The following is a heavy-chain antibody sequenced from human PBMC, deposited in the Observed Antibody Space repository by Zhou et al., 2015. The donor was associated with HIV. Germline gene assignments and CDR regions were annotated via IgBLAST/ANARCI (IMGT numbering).Heavy chain of an antibody. CDR1: GFNFKSYG. V-gene: IGHV3-33*06. CDR2: VWSDGNNK. Sequence: VQLAESRGGVVQPGKSLRLSCTASGFNFKSYGMDWVRQAPGKGLEWVAAVWSDGNNKYYADSVRGRFTISRDNSQSTVTLQMDSLRAEDTALYYCAKDVSTGYQYGLDVWGQGTTVTVSS. J-gene: IGHJ6*02. D-gene: IGHD2-2*01. CDR3: AKDVSTGYQYGLDV.